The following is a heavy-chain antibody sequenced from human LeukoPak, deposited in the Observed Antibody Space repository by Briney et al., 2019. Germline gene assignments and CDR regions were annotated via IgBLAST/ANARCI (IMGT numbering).Heavy chain of an antibody. CDR3: ARGWEGYYDSSGYGY. CDR2: IGTSSSTI. CDR1: GFTFKIYS. J-gene: IGHJ4*02. D-gene: IGHD3-22*01. V-gene: IGHV3-48*01. Sequence: GGSLRLSCAASGFTFKIYSMNWVRQAPGKGLEWVSYIGTSSSTIYYADSVKGRFTISRDNAKNSLYLQMNSLRVEDTAVYYCARGWEGYYDSSGYGYWGQGTLVTVSS.